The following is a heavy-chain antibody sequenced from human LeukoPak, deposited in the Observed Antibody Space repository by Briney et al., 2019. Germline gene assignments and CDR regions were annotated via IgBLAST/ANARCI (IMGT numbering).Heavy chain of an antibody. J-gene: IGHJ4*02. CDR3: ARDLRSYNWGSAQRFICY. CDR2: ISAYNGNT. Sequence: GASVKVSCKASGYTFTSYGISWVRQAPGQGLEWMGWISAYNGNTNYAQKVQGRVTMTTDTSTSTAYMELRSLRSDDTAVYYCARDLRSYNWGSAQRFICYWGQGTLVTVSS. D-gene: IGHD7-27*01. CDR1: GYTFTSYG. V-gene: IGHV1-18*01.